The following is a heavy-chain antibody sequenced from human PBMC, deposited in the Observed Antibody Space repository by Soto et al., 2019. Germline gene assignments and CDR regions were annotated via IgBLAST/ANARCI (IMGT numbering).Heavy chain of an antibody. CDR3: AHSSFVPAAPYYYYYGMDV. V-gene: IGHV2-5*02. Sequence: QITLKESGPPLVKPTQTLTLTCTFSGFSLSTSGVGVGWIRQPPGKALEWLALIYWDDDKRYSPSLKSRLPLTKDTSKNQVVLTMTNMDPVDTATYYCAHSSFVPAAPYYYYYGMDVWGQGTTVTVSS. D-gene: IGHD2-2*01. J-gene: IGHJ6*02. CDR1: GFSLSTSGVG. CDR2: IYWDDDK.